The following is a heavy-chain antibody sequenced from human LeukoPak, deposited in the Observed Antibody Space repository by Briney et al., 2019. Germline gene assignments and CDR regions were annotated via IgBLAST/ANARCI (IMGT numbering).Heavy chain of an antibody. Sequence: SETLSLTCAVYGGSFSGSYWRWIRQPPGKGLEWIGEINHSGSTNYNPSLKSRVTLSVDTSKNQFSLKLTSVTAADPAVFYFARESGYYDVLTGYYNQNWFDPWGQGTLVTVSS. CDR2: INHSGST. V-gene: IGHV4-34*01. CDR1: GGSFSGSY. D-gene: IGHD3-9*01. CDR3: ARESGYYDVLTGYYNQNWFDP. J-gene: IGHJ5*02.